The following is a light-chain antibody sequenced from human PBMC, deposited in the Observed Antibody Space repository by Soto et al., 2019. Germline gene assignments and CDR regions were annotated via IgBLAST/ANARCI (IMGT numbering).Light chain of an antibody. CDR3: QQYHGSWTWL. CDR1: QSISRW. CDR2: DAS. Sequence: DIQMTQSPSTLSASVGDRVTIACRASQSISRWLAWYQQKPGKDTKVLIWDASSLHSGVPSKFSGGGCEKESTIPIRGLQFVDFGTYYGQQYHGSWTWLVGGGTKVGIK. V-gene: IGKV1-5*01. J-gene: IGKJ4*01.